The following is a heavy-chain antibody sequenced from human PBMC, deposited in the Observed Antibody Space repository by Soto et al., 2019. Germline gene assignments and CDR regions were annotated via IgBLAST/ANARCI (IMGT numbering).Heavy chain of an antibody. CDR2: ISANNCNT. J-gene: IGHJ4*02. Sequence: QVQLVQSGAEVKKPGASVKVSCKASGYTFTSYGISWVRQAPGQGLEWMGWISANNCNTSYAQKLQGRVTRTTDTSTSTASMELRSLRSDDTAVYYCARARGSYALDYWGQGTLVTVSS. D-gene: IGHD1-26*01. V-gene: IGHV1-18*01. CDR3: ARARGSYALDY. CDR1: GYTFTSYG.